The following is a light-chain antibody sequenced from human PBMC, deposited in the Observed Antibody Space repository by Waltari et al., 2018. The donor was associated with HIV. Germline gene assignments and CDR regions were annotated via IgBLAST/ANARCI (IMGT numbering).Light chain of an antibody. CDR2: DNN. CDR1: SSNIWRNY. J-gene: IGLJ3*02. Sequence: QSVLTQPPSVSAAPGQKVTISCSGSSSNIWRNYVSWYQQLPGAAPKLRIYDNNKRPSGIPDRFAGSKSGTAATLGITGLQTGDEADYYGGTWDSSLGGWVFGGGTKLAVL. CDR3: GTWDSSLGGWV. V-gene: IGLV1-51*01.